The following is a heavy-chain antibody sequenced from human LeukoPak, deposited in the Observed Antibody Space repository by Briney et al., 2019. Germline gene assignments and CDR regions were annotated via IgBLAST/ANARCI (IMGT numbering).Heavy chain of an antibody. V-gene: IGHV3-30*02. Sequence: GGSLRLSCAASGFIFSISDMHWVRQAPGKGLQWVAFISYDGSKKHCADSVQGRCTISRDNSKNTLSLQLNSLRPDDTAVFYCSQGLLSWGQGTLLTVAA. CDR1: GFIFSISD. J-gene: IGHJ5*02. CDR3: SQGLLS. CDR2: ISYDGSKK.